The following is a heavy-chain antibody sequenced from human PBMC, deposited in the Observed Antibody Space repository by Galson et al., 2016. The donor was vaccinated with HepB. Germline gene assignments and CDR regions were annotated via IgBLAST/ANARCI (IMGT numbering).Heavy chain of an antibody. CDR2: INSDGSST. D-gene: IGHD4-17*01. CDR3: ARQDYDDGSGY. CDR1: GFTFSSYW. Sequence: SLRLSCAASGFTFSSYWMHWVRQAPGKGLVWVSRINSDGSSTSYADSVKGRFTISRDNAQNSLYLQMNSLRVEDTAVDYCARQDYDDGSGYWGQGTLVTVSS. V-gene: IGHV3-74*01. J-gene: IGHJ4*02.